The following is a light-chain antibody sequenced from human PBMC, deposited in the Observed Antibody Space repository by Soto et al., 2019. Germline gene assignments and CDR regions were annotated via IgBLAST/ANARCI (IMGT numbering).Light chain of an antibody. V-gene: IGKV1-5*03. CDR2: KAS. CDR1: QSINTW. Sequence: DIQMTQSPSTLSASVGDRVTITCRASQSINTWLAWYQQKPGKAPKLLIYKASILGSGVPSRLSGSGSGTEFTLTISSLQPDDFAIYYCQQYNSHSSYTFGQGTKLEIK. J-gene: IGKJ2*01. CDR3: QQYNSHSSYT.